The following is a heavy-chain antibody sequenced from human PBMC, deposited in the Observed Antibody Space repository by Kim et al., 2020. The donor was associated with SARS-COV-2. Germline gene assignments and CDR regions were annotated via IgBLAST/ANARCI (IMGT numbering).Heavy chain of an antibody. CDR3: ATLILFGSSWYIPFDY. CDR2: ISSSSSYI. D-gene: IGHD6-13*01. CDR1: GFTFSSYS. Sequence: GGSLRLSCAASGFTFSSYSMNWVRQAPGKGLEWVSSISSSSSYIYYADSVKGRFTISRDNAKNSLYLQMNSLRAEDTAVYYCATLILFGSSWYIPFDYWGQGTLVTVSS. V-gene: IGHV3-21*01. J-gene: IGHJ4*02.